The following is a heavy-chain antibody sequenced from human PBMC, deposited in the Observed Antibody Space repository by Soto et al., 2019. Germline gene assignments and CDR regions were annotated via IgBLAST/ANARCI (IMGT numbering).Heavy chain of an antibody. CDR1: GFTFSNFA. CDR2: MSFDGGNK. J-gene: IGHJ6*02. D-gene: IGHD3-22*01. V-gene: IGHV3-30*04. Sequence: QVQLVESGGRVVQPGGSLRLSCAASGFTFSNFAMHWVRQAPGKGLEWVAVMSFDGGNKFYADSVTGRFTISRDNSKNTLYLQMNSLKTDDAAVYFCATYFDDQTGLDFYGMDVWGQGTTVTVSS. CDR3: ATYFDDQTGLDFYGMDV.